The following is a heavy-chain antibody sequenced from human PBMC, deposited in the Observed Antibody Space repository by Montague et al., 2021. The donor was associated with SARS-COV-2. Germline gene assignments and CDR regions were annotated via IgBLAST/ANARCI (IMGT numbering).Heavy chain of an antibody. CDR3: ARSRGNLQWPFYYCYGMDV. CDR1: GGSISSSNW. D-gene: IGHD6-19*01. J-gene: IGHJ6*02. V-gene: IGHV4-4*02. CDR2: IYHSGST. Sequence: SETLSLTYAVSGGSISSSNWWSWVRQPPGKGLEWIGEIYHSGSTNYNPSLKSRVTISVDMSKNQFSLKLSAVTAADTAVYYCARSRGNLQWPFYYCYGMDVWGQGTTVTVSS.